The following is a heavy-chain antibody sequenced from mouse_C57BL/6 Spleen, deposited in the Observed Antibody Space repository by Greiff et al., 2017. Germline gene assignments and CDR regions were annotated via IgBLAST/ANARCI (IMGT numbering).Heavy chain of an antibody. V-gene: IGHV1-80*01. CDR1: GYAFSSYW. Sequence: VQLQPSGAELVKPGASVKISCKASGYAFSSYWMNWVKQRPGKGLEWIGQIYPGDGDTNYNGKFKGKATLTADKSSSTAYMQLSSLTSEDSAVYFCARWGAYYSNWDFDYWGQGTTLTVSS. D-gene: IGHD2-5*01. CDR2: IYPGDGDT. CDR3: ARWGAYYSNWDFDY. J-gene: IGHJ2*01.